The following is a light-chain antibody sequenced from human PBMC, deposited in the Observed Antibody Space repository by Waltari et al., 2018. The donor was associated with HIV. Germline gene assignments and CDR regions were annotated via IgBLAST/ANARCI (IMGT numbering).Light chain of an antibody. Sequence: TVMTQSPATLSVSPGDRATLSCRSSQSVSSNLAWYHQKPGKTPSLLIYGASTRATGIPARFSGGGSGTEFTLTISCLQSEDFAVYYCQQYDNWPPLTFGGGTKVEIK. J-gene: IGKJ4*01. CDR2: GAS. V-gene: IGKV3-15*01. CDR1: QSVSSN. CDR3: QQYDNWPPLT.